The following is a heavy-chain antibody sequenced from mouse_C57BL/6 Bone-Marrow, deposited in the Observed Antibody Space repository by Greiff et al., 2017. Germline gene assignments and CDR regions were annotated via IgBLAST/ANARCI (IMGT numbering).Heavy chain of an antibody. CDR1: GFTFSDYY. CDR3: ARGEIYYGNYDYAMDY. CDR2: INYDGSST. V-gene: IGHV5-16*01. D-gene: IGHD2-1*01. J-gene: IGHJ4*01. Sequence: EVKLVESEGGLVQPGSSMQLSCPASGFTFSDYYMAWVRQVPEKGLEWVANINYDGSSTYYLDSLKSRFIISRANAKNILYLQMSSLKSEDTATYYCARGEIYYGNYDYAMDYWGQGTSVTVSS.